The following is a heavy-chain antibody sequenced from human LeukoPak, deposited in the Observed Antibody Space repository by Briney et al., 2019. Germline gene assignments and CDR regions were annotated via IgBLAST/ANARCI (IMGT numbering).Heavy chain of an antibody. CDR1: GGSISSYY. CDR3: ARDPGRDGYNQPTSTEWYFDY. CDR2: IYYSGST. D-gene: IGHD5-24*01. V-gene: IGHV4-59*01. Sequence: SETLSLTCTVSGGSISSYYWSWIRQPPGKGLEWIGYIYYSGSTNYNPSLKSRVTISVDTSKNQFSLKLSSVTAADTAVYYCARDPGRDGYNQPTSTEWYFDYWGQGTLVTVSS. J-gene: IGHJ4*02.